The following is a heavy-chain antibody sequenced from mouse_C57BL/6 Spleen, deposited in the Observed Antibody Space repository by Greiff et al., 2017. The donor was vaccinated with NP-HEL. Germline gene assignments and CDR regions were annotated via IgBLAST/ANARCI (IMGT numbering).Heavy chain of an antibody. CDR2: IYPGDGDT. J-gene: IGHJ4*01. CDR3: AVGSSYEDYAMDY. V-gene: IGHV1-82*01. D-gene: IGHD1-1*01. CDR1: GYAFSSSW. Sequence: QVQLKESGPELVKPGASVKISCKASGYAFSSSWMNWVKQRPGKGLEWIGRIYPGDGDTNYNGKFKGKATLTADKSSSTAYMQLSSLTSEDSAVYFCAVGSSYEDYAMDYWGQGTSVTVSS.